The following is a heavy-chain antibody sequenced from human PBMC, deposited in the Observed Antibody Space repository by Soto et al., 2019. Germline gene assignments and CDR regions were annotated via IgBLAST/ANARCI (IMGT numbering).Heavy chain of an antibody. CDR2: INWDGGSP. CDR1: GVTFDDYG. Sequence: EAQLVESGGGVVRPGGSLRLSCAASGVTFDDYGMTWVRQAPGKGLEWMSGINWDGGSPGYADSVKGRFTISRDNAKNSPYLQMNSLRAEGTALYYCASYKTRYFDWLVEYWGQGSLVTVSS. J-gene: IGHJ4*01. D-gene: IGHD3-9*01. V-gene: IGHV3-20*04. CDR3: ASYKTRYFDWLVEY.